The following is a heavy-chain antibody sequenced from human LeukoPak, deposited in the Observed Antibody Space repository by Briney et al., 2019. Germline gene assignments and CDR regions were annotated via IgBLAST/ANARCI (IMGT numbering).Heavy chain of an antibody. CDR2: ISYDGSNK. J-gene: IGHJ2*01. CDR1: GFTFSSYA. CDR3: ARSLIPGRWYFDL. V-gene: IGHV3-30*01. D-gene: IGHD3-16*01. Sequence: GGSLRLSCAASGFTFSSYALHWVRQAPGKGLEWVAVISYDGSNKYYADSVKGRFTISRDNPMNTLYLQMNGLRPDDTAVYYCARSLIPGRWYFDLWGRGTLVTVSS.